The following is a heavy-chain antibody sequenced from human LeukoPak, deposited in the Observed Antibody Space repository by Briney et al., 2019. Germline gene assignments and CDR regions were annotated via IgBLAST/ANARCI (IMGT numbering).Heavy chain of an antibody. J-gene: IGHJ6*03. CDR3: ASGVVPAAPNYYYYMDV. D-gene: IGHD2-2*01. Sequence: PSETLSLTCTVSGGSISSGDYYWSWIRQPPGKGLEWIGYIYYSGSTYYNPSLKSRVTISVDTSKNQFSLKLSSVTAADTAVYYCASGVVPAAPNYYYYMDVWGKGTTVTVSS. V-gene: IGHV4-30-4*02. CDR2: IYYSGST. CDR1: GGSISSGDYY.